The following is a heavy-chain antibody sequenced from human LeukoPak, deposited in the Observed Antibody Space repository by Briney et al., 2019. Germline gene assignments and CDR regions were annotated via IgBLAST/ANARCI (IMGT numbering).Heavy chain of an antibody. CDR2: ISAYNGNT. D-gene: IGHD2-15*01. J-gene: IGHJ4*02. CDR1: GYTFIGYY. Sequence: ASVKVSCKASGYTFIGYYLHWVRQAPGQGLEWMGWISAYNGNTNYAQKLQGRVTMTRDTSTSTVYMELSSLRSEDTAVYYCARGDIVVVVAATLDYWGQGTLVTVSS. CDR3: ARGDIVVVVAATLDY. V-gene: IGHV1-18*04.